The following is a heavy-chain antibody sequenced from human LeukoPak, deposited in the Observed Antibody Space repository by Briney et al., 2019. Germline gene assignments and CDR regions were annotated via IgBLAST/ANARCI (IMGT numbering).Heavy chain of an antibody. V-gene: IGHV3-23*01. J-gene: IGHJ6*02. Sequence: GGSLRLSCAASGFTFSSYAMSSVPQGPGEGLWWVSPLIGSGVSTYYADSVKGRFTISRDNSKNTLYLQMNSLRAEDTAVYYCATRLVPCYYYYYGMDVWGQGTTVTVSS. D-gene: IGHD6-19*01. CDR3: ATRLVPCYYYYYGMDV. CDR2: LIGSGVST. CDR1: GFTFSSYA.